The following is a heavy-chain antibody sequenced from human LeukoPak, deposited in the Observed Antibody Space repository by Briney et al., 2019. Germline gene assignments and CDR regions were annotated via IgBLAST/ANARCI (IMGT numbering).Heavy chain of an antibody. Sequence: GGSLRLSCAASGFTFSFAAMTWVRQRPGKGLEWVSLISASGRNAYYADSVKGRFTISRDGSKNTVYLHMNSLRAEDTALYYCAKDMQAANWGQGTPVTVSS. D-gene: IGHD2-2*01. J-gene: IGHJ4*02. CDR2: ISASGRNA. CDR3: AKDMQAAN. V-gene: IGHV3-23*01. CDR1: GFTFSFAA.